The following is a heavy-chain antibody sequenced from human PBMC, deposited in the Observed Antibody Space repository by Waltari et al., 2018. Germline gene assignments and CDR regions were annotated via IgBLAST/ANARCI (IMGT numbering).Heavy chain of an antibody. CDR3: ARDLGETYYDFWSGPSDI. J-gene: IGHJ3*02. D-gene: IGHD3-3*01. CDR2: INPNSGGT. V-gene: IGHV1-2*02. Sequence: QVQLVQSGAEVKKPGASVKVSCKASGYTFSGYYMHWVRQAPGQGLEWMRWINPNSGGTNYAQTVQGRGTMTRDTSLSTAYVELSRLRSDDTAVYYCARDLGETYYDFWSGPSDIWGQGTLVTVSS. CDR1: GYTFSGYY.